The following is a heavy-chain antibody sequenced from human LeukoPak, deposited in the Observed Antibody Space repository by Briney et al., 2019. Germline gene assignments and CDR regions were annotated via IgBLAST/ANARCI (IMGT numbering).Heavy chain of an antibody. CDR1: GFTFSDHY. Sequence: PGGSLGLSCAASGFTFSDHYMEWVRQAPGKGLEWVGRIRNKANRYTTEYAASVKGRFTISRDESKNSLYLQMNSLKTEDTAVYYCASWLGYCTNGVCQNFDYWGQGTLVTVSS. CDR3: ASWLGYCTNGVCQNFDY. V-gene: IGHV3-72*01. J-gene: IGHJ4*02. CDR2: IRNKANRYTT. D-gene: IGHD2-8*01.